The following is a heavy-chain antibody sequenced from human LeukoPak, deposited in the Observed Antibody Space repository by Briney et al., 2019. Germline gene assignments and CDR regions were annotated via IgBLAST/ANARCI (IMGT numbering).Heavy chain of an antibody. CDR3: ARDRGEPKIQLPGGY. CDR1: GYTFTSYG. Sequence: GASVKVSCKASGYTFTSYGISWVRQAPGQGLEWMGWISAYNGNTNYAQKLQGRVTMTRDTSTSTVYMELSSLRSEDTAVYYCARDRGEPKIQLPGGYWGQGTLVTVSS. D-gene: IGHD5-18*01. V-gene: IGHV1-18*01. CDR2: ISAYNGNT. J-gene: IGHJ4*02.